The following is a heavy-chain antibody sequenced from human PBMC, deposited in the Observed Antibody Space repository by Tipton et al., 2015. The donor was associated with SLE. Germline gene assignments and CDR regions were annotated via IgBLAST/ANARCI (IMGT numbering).Heavy chain of an antibody. CDR1: GFTFSNHW. Sequence: SLRLSCTASGFTFSNHWMHWVRQTPGKGLVWVSRIHNYGTSTNYADSVKGRFTISRDNAESTLYLQLDSLRAEDTAVYYCVRGCSSSNCLSYYYYYMDVWGKGPRSLSP. D-gene: IGHD2-15*01. CDR2: IHNYGTST. V-gene: IGHV3-74*01. CDR3: VRGCSSSNCLSYYYYYMDV. J-gene: IGHJ6*03.